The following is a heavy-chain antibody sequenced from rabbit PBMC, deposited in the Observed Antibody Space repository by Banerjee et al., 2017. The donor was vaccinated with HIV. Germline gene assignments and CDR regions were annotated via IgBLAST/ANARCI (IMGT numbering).Heavy chain of an antibody. V-gene: IGHV1S47*01. CDR2: IDPVFGIT. Sequence: QEQLLESGGGPVQPGGSLKLSCKASGFDFSTYGVSWVRQAPGKGLEWIGYIDPVFGITYYASWVNGRFTISSHNAQNTLYLQLNSLTAADTATYFCARDLVVAIGWNFNLWGQAPWSPS. CDR3: ARDLVVAIGWNFNL. D-gene: IGHD3-3*01. CDR1: GFDFSTYG. J-gene: IGHJ4*01.